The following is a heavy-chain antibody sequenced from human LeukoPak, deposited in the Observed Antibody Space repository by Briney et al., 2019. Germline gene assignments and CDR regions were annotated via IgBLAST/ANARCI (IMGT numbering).Heavy chain of an antibody. D-gene: IGHD2-2*01. CDR2: IKQDGSEK. V-gene: IGHV3-7*03. Sequence: GGSLRLSCAASGFTFSSYWMGWVRQAPGKGLEWVANIKQDGSEKYYVDSVRGRFTISRDNAKNSLYLQMNSLRAEDTAVYYCEVTKYQFDYWGQGTLVTVSS. CDR3: EVTKYQFDY. J-gene: IGHJ4*02. CDR1: GFTFSSYW.